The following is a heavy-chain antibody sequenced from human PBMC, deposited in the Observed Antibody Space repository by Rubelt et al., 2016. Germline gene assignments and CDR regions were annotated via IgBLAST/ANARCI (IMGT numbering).Heavy chain of an antibody. CDR2: LTSNRAGI. CDR1: GFAFNDYA. CDR3: ARDLSRIAVAGNWFDP. J-gene: IGHJ5*02. D-gene: IGHD6-19*01. V-gene: IGHV3-9*01. Sequence: QLVESGGGLVQPGRSLRLSCTASGFAFNDYAMHWVRQAPGKGLEWVSGLTSNRAGIKYAHSVRGRFTISRDNAKNSLYLQMNSLRAEDTAVYYCARDLSRIAVAGNWFDPWGQGTLVTVSS.